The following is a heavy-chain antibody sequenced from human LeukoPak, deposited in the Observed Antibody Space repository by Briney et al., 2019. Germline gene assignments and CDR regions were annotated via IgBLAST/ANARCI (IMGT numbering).Heavy chain of an antibody. CDR3: ARGGVGCSSTSCYPVDP. Sequence: SETLSLTCTVSGGSISSGGYSWSWIRQPPGKGLEWIGYIYHSGSTYYNPSLKSRVTISVDRSKNQFYLKLSSVTAADTAVYYCARGGVGCSSTSCYPVDPWGQGTLVTVSS. J-gene: IGHJ5*02. CDR2: IYHSGST. V-gene: IGHV4-30-2*01. D-gene: IGHD2-2*01. CDR1: GGSISSGGYS.